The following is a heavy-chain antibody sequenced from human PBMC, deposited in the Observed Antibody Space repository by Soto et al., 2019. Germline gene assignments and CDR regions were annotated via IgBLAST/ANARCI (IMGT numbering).Heavy chain of an antibody. CDR2: ISAYNGNT. Sequence: EASVKVSCKASGYTFTSYGISWVRQAPGQGLEWMGWISAYNGNTNYAQKFQGRVTMTRDTSMSTAYMELSSLRSEDTAVYYCARIGVVVVPAAFSYYYYYMDVWGKGTTVTVSS. V-gene: IGHV1-18*01. D-gene: IGHD2-2*01. CDR3: ARIGVVVVPAAFSYYYYYMDV. CDR1: GYTFTSYG. J-gene: IGHJ6*03.